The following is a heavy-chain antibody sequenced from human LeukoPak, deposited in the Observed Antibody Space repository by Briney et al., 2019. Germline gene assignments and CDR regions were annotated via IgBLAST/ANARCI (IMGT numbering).Heavy chain of an antibody. Sequence: HSGGSLRLSCAASGFTFSSYAMSWVRQAPGKGLEWVSAISGSGGSTYYADSVKGRFTISRDNSKNTLYLQMNSLRAEDTAVYYCAKGGSGYYYADYWGQGTLVTVSS. CDR1: GFTFSSYA. CDR2: ISGSGGST. V-gene: IGHV3-23*01. J-gene: IGHJ4*02. CDR3: AKGGSGYYYADY. D-gene: IGHD3-22*01.